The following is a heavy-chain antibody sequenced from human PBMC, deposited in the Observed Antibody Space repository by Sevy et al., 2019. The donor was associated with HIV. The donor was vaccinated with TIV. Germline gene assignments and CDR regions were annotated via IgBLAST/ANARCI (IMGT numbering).Heavy chain of an antibody. CDR3: ARAQSYYDRGSPPKYYFDY. CDR2: IYYNGNT. CDR1: GGYISSYY. V-gene: IGHV4-59*13. D-gene: IGHD3-22*01. J-gene: IGHJ4*02. Sequence: SETLSLTCTVSGGYISSYYWSWIRQSPEKGLEWIGYIYYNGNTNYNPSLKSRLSMSVDTSKNRFSLKLGSVTAADTAVYYCARAQSYYDRGSPPKYYFDYWGQGTLVTVSS.